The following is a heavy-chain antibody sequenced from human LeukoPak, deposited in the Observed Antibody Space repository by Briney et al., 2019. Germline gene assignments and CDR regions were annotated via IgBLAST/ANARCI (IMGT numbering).Heavy chain of an antibody. Sequence: GGSLRLSCAASGFTSSDAWMTWVRQAPGEGLEWVGRIKRKTDGGTTDYAAPVKGRFTISRDDSKNTLYLQMNSLKTEDTAVYYCTTSRGGDYVGYFDLWGRGTLVTVSS. CDR3: TTSRGGDYVGYFDL. D-gene: IGHD4-17*01. V-gene: IGHV3-15*01. CDR2: IKRKTDGGTT. CDR1: GFTSSDAW. J-gene: IGHJ2*01.